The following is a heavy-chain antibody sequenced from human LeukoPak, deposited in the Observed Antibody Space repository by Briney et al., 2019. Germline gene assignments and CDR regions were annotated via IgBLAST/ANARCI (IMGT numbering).Heavy chain of an antibody. CDR2: ISYDGSSK. J-gene: IGHJ3*02. CDR3: AKGPPRIVGAILLYDDFGI. D-gene: IGHD1-26*01. CDR1: GFTLSSYG. Sequence: GRSLCLSCAASGFTLSSYGMHWVRQAPGKGLEWVAVISYDGSSKYYADSVKGRFTISRDNSKNTLYLQMNSLRAEDTAVYYCAKGPPRIVGAILLYDDFGIWGQGTMVTVSS. V-gene: IGHV3-30*18.